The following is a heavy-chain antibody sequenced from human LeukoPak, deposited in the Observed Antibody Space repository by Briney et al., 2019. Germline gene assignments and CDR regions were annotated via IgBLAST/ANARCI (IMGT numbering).Heavy chain of an antibody. CDR3: ARLSYGAKLRAFDI. CDR2: INNSGST. V-gene: IGHV4-34*01. Sequence: SETLSLTCAVYGGSFSGYYWSWLRQPPGKGLEWIGDINNSGSTNYNPSLKSRITISVDTSKNKFSLKLSLLPAAATALFSYARLSYGAKLRAFDIWGQGTMVTVSS. J-gene: IGHJ3*02. D-gene: IGHD2-15*01. CDR1: GGSFSGYY.